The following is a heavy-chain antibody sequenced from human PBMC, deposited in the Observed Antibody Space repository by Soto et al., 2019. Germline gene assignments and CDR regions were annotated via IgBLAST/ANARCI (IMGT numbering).Heavy chain of an antibody. J-gene: IGHJ4*02. CDR1: GGSFSGYY. D-gene: IGHD2-8*01. CDR3: ARVVPYCTNGVCSSGGDY. CDR2: INHSGST. V-gene: IGHV4-34*01. Sequence: PSETLSLTCAVYGGSFSGYYWSWIRQPPGKGLEWIGEINHSGSTNYNPSLKSRVTISVDTSKNQFSLKLSSVTAADTAVYYCARVVPYCTNGVCSSGGDYWGQGTLVTVS.